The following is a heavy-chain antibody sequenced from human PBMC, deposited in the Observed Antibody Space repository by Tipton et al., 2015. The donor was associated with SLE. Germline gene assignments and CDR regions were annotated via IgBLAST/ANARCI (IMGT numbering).Heavy chain of an antibody. J-gene: IGHJ4*02. V-gene: IGHV3-30*03. D-gene: IGHD1-14*01. CDR3: ARTGY. Sequence: SLRLSCAASGFTFSSYEMHWVRQAPGKGLEWVAVISYDGSNKYNVDSVKGRFTISRDNARNSLYLQMNSLRAEDTAVYYCARTGYWGQGALVTVSS. CDR2: ISYDGSNK. CDR1: GFTFSSYE.